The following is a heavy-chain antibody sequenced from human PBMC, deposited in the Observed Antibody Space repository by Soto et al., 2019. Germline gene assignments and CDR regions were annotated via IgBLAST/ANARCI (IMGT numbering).Heavy chain of an antibody. J-gene: IGHJ4*02. V-gene: IGHV3-21*01. CDR2: ISSGSSYI. CDR3: ARSAETEFDY. Sequence: GGSLRLSCAASGFTFSSYSMNWVRQAPGKGLEWVSSISSGSSYIFYADSVKGRFTISRDNSKNTLYLQMNSLRAEDTAVYYCARSAETEFDYWGQGTLVTVSS. CDR1: GFTFSSYS.